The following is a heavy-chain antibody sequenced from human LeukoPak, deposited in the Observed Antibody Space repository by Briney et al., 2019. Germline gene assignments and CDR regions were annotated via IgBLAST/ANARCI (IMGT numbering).Heavy chain of an antibody. D-gene: IGHD2-15*01. V-gene: IGHV3-74*01. Sequence: GGSLRLSCAASQFTFSSYWMHWVRQAPGKGLVWVSRISGDGRSTSYADFVKGRFTISRDNAKNTMYLQINSLSDEDTAVYYCSRDTLSCSGGYCYHDVWGQGTMVTVSS. CDR3: SRDTLSCSGGYCYHDV. CDR1: QFTFSSYW. J-gene: IGHJ3*01. CDR2: ISGDGRST.